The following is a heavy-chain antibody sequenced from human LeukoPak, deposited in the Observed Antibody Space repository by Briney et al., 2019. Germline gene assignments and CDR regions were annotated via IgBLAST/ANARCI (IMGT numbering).Heavy chain of an antibody. V-gene: IGHV5-51*01. CDR1: GYSFTSYW. J-gene: IGHJ4*02. CDR2: IYPGDSGT. CDR3: ARLGRGGYSYGLADY. D-gene: IGHD5-18*01. Sequence: GESLKISCKGSGYSFTSYWIGWVRQMPGKGLEWMGIIYPGDSGTRYSPSFQGQVTISADKSISTAYLQWSSLKASDTAMYYCARLGRGGYSYGLADYWGQGTLVTVSS.